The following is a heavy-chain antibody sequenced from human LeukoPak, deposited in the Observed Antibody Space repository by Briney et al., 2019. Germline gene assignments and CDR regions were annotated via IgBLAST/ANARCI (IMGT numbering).Heavy chain of an antibody. CDR1: GGSVSSGSYY. D-gene: IGHD6-19*01. CDR2: IYYSGST. V-gene: IGHV4-61*01. Sequence: SETLSLTCTVSGGSVSSGSYYWSWIRQPPGKGLEWVGYIYYSGSTNYNSSLKSRVTISVDTSKNQFSLKLSSVTAADTAVYYCARDWPAVAGFDYWGQGTLVTVSS. J-gene: IGHJ4*02. CDR3: ARDWPAVAGFDY.